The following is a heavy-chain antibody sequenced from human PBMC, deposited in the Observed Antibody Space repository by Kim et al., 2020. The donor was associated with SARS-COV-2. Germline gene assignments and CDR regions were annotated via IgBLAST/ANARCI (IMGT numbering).Heavy chain of an antibody. CDR1: GGSISSGSYY. CDR2: IYTSGST. D-gene: IGHD6-13*01. Sequence: SETLSLICTVSGGSISSGSYYWSWIRQPAGKGLEWIGRIYTSGSTNYNPSLKSRVTISVDTSKNQFSLKLSSVTAAATAVYYCARDGYSSSWYPEAGWFDPWGQGTLVTVSS. J-gene: IGHJ5*02. V-gene: IGHV4-61*02. CDR3: ARDGYSSSWYPEAGWFDP.